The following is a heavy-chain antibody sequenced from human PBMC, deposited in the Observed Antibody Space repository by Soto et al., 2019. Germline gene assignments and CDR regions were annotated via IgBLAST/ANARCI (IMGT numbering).Heavy chain of an antibody. CDR2: VYYTGST. CDR1: GGSFSGSY. CDR3: ARRYYHYGMDV. V-gene: IGHV4-59*01. J-gene: IGHJ6*02. Sequence: SETLSLTCSASGGSFSGSYWSCIRQSPGKGREWLVYVYYTGSTNYSPSLRIRVSISVDTGKNEFCLRLSSVTAADSAVYYCARRYYHYGMDVWVQGPTVT.